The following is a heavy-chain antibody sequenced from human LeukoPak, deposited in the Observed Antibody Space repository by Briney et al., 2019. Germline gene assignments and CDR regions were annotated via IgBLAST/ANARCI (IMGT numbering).Heavy chain of an antibody. Sequence: PGGSLRLSRAASGFTFSSYGMSWVRQAPGKGLEWVSAISAGGDITFYADSVKGRFTISRDNSKNTLYLQMNSLRAEDTAVYYCAKAGGYCSGGSCCCDYWGQGTLVTVSS. CDR3: AKAGGYCSGGSCCCDY. D-gene: IGHD2-15*01. V-gene: IGHV3-23*01. J-gene: IGHJ4*02. CDR1: GFTFSSYG. CDR2: ISAGGDIT.